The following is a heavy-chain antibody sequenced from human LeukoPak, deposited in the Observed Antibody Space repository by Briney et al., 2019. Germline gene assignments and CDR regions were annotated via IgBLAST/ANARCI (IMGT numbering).Heavy chain of an antibody. J-gene: IGHJ6*03. D-gene: IGHD2-15*01. CDR2: IYHSGST. CDR1: GYSISSGYY. CDR3: ARIGYCSGGSCYSRVYYYYYMDV. Sequence: PSETLSLTCAVSGYSISSGYYWGWIRQPPGKGLEWIGSIYHSGSTNYNPSLKSRVTISVDTSKNQFSLKLSSVTAADTAVYYCARIGYCSGGSCYSRVYYYYYMDVWGKGTTVTVSS. V-gene: IGHV4-38-2*01.